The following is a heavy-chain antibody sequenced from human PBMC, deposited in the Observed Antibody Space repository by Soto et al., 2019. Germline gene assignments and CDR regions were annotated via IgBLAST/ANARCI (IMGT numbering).Heavy chain of an antibody. CDR1: GGTIIGVGYY. CDR3: ARMVAGGDAFDI. J-gene: IGHJ3*02. Sequence: SLPMPLPCTVAGGTIIGVGYYCSRNNQHPGKGLEWIGYIYYSGSTYYNPSLKSRVTISVDTSKNQFSLKLSSVTAADTAVYYCARMVAGGDAFDIWGQGTMVTVSS. V-gene: IGHV4-31*03. D-gene: IGHD3-10*01. CDR2: IYYSGST.